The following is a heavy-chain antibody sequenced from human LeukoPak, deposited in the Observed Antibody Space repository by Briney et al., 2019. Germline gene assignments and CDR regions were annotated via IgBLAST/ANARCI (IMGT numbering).Heavy chain of an antibody. V-gene: IGHV3-74*01. CDR3: ARTSPTSHFDF. J-gene: IGHJ4*02. D-gene: IGHD3-16*01. CDR2: INGDGSNS. CDR1: GFTFTTYW. Sequence: AGGSLRLSCVASGFTFTTYWMHWVRQAPGKGLVWVSRINGDGSNSNYADSVKGRFTISRDNARNTLYLQMNGLRAEDTALYYCARTSPTSHFDFXGQGTLVTVSS.